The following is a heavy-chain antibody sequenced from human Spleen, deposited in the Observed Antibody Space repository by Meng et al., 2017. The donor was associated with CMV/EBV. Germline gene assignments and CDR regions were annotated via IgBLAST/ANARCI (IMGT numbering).Heavy chain of an antibody. CDR3: TRGDDILTGYPEYGMDV. Sequence: GSLRLSCAASGFTFSRSEMNWVRQAPGKGLEWVSYISSSGSTIFYADSVKGRFTISRDDSKGIAYLQMNSLKTEDTAVYYCTRGDDILTGYPEYGMDVWGHGTTVTVSS. D-gene: IGHD3-9*01. J-gene: IGHJ6*02. V-gene: IGHV3-48*03. CDR1: GFTFSRSE. CDR2: ISSSGSTI.